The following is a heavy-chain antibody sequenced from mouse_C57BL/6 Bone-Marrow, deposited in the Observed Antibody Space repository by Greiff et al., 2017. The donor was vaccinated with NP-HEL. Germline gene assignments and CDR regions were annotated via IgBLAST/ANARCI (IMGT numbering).Heavy chain of an antibody. D-gene: IGHD3-2*02. CDR1: GYAFSSSW. Sequence: VKLQQSGPELVKPGASVKISCKASGYAFSSSWMNWVKQRPGKGLEWIGRIYPGDGDTNYNGKFKGKATLTADKSSSTAYMQLSSLTSEDSAVYFCARSGRQLRLPFAYWGQGTLVTVSA. J-gene: IGHJ3*01. V-gene: IGHV1-82*01. CDR2: IYPGDGDT. CDR3: ARSGRQLRLPFAY.